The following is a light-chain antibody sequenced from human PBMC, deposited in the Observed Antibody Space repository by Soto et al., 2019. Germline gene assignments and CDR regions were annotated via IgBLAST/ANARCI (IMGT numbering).Light chain of an antibody. J-gene: IGKJ1*01. CDR2: DAS. Sequence: DIVMTQSPATLSVSPVERATLSCRASQSIRTDLAWYQQKSGQGPRLLIYDASTRATGIPARFSGSGSGTEFTLTISSLQSEDFAVYYCQQYNNWPPWTFGQGTKVDIK. CDR1: QSIRTD. V-gene: IGKV3D-15*01. CDR3: QQYNNWPPWT.